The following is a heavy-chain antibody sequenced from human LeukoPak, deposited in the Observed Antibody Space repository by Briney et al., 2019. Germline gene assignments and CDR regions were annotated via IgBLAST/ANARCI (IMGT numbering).Heavy chain of an antibody. Sequence: GASVKVSCKASGYTFTRHDVNWVRQATGQGLEWMGWINPNSKNTGYAQKFQGRVTLTTDTSTSTAYMELSSLDSGDTAVYYCARAIPFRYLLGGDYYERSSHGFDIWGQGTMITVSS. J-gene: IGHJ3*02. CDR1: GYTFTRHD. D-gene: IGHD2-21*02. CDR2: INPNSKNT. V-gene: IGHV1-8*01. CDR3: ARAIPFRYLLGGDYYERSSHGFDI.